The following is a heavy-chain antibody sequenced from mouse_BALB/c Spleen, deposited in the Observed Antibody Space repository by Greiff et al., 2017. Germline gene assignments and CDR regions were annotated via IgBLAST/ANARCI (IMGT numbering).Heavy chain of an antibody. CDR2: IYPGSGST. CDR3: TRGGGY. CDR1: GYTFTSYW. V-gene: IGHV1S22*01. Sequence: LQQPGSELVRPGASVKLSCKASGYTFTSYWMHWVKQRHGQGLEWIGNIYPGSGSTNYDEKFKSKGTLTVDTSSSTAYMHLSSLTSEDSEVYYCTRGGGYWGQGTSVTVSS. J-gene: IGHJ4*01.